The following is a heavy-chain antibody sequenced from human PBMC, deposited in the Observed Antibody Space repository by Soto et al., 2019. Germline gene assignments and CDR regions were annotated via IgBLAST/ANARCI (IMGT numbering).Heavy chain of an antibody. CDR2: IIPILGIA. V-gene: IGHV1-69*02. CDR3: ARGEGYYYDSSGSPIDY. D-gene: IGHD3-22*01. CDR1: GGTFSGYT. J-gene: IGHJ4*02. Sequence: SVKVSCKASGGTFSGYTISWVRQAPGQGLEWMGRIIPILGIANYAQKFQGRVTITADKSTSTAYMELSSLRSEDTAVYYCARGEGYYYDSSGSPIDYWGQGTLVTVSS.